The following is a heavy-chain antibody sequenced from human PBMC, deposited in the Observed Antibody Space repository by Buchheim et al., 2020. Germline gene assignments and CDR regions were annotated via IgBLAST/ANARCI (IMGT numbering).Heavy chain of an antibody. Sequence: EVQLLESGGGLVQPGGSLRLSCAASGFTFSSYAMSWVRQAPGKGLEWVSAISGSGGSTYYADSVKGRFTISRDNSKNTLYLQMNSLRAEDTAVYYRAKISGWIQLWLAIYFDYWGQGTL. V-gene: IGHV3-23*01. CDR1: GFTFSSYA. J-gene: IGHJ4*02. D-gene: IGHD5-18*01. CDR2: ISGSGGST. CDR3: AKISGWIQLWLAIYFDY.